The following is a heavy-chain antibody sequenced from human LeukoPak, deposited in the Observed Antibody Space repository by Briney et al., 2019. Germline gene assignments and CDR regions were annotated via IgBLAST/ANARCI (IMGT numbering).Heavy chain of an antibody. CDR1: GFTVSSSY. J-gene: IGHJ4*02. V-gene: IGHV3-53*01. CDR2: FYRGDST. Sequence: PGGSLRLSCAASGFTVSSSYMYWVRQAPGKGLEWVSFFYRGDSTYYAESVRGRFTISRDNSKNTLYLLMSSLIPEDTAVYYCAREVVSTPSYFDSWGQGTLVTVSS. CDR3: AREVVSTPSYFDS. D-gene: IGHD2-15*01.